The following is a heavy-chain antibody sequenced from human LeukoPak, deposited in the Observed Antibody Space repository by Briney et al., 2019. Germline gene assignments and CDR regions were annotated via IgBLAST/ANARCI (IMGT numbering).Heavy chain of an antibody. V-gene: IGHV4-4*07. CDR1: GGSISSYY. D-gene: IGHD4-23*01. CDR2: IYTSGST. Sequence: SETLSLTCTVSGGSISSYYWSWIRQPAGKGLEWIGRIYTSGSTYYNPSLKSRVTISVDTSKNQFSLKLSSVTAADTAVYYCARLHYGGNYGYYYYYMDVWGKGTTVTISS. J-gene: IGHJ6*03. CDR3: ARLHYGGNYGYYYYYMDV.